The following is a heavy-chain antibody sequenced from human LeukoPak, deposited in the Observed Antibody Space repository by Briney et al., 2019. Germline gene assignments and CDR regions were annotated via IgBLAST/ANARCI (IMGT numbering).Heavy chain of an antibody. CDR3: ARDFNWGSDY. J-gene: IGHJ4*02. Sequence: EASVKVSCKASGYIFTTYAMRWVRQAPGQRLEWMGWINSGNDNTKYSQKFQGRLTLTRDTSASTGYMELSSLRSEDTAIYYCARDFNWGSDYWGQGTLVTVSS. D-gene: IGHD7-27*01. V-gene: IGHV1-3*01. CDR1: GYIFTTYA. CDR2: INSGNDNT.